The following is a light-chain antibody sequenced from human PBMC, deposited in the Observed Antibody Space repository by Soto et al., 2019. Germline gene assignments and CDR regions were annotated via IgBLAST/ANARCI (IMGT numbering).Light chain of an antibody. CDR3: LQHTTYPWT. Sequence: DIQMTQSPSSLSASVGDRVNITCRASQGIGNDLGWFQQKPGKAPKRLIYAVSSLQSGVPSRFSGSRSGTEFTLTISSLQPEDFATYYCLQHTTYPWTFGQGTKVEIK. V-gene: IGKV1-17*01. CDR1: QGIGND. J-gene: IGKJ1*01. CDR2: AVS.